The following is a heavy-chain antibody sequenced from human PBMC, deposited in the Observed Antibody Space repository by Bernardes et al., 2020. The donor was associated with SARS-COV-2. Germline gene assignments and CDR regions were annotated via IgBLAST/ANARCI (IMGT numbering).Heavy chain of an antibody. V-gene: IGHV4-30-4*01. CDR2: TYYSGST. CDR3: ARDIFVGNSGSGSYQPYYYYYGMDV. CDR1: GGSISSGDYY. J-gene: IGHJ6*02. D-gene: IGHD3-10*01. Sequence: SETLSLTCTVSGGSISSGDYYWSWIRQPPGKGLEWIGYTYYSGSTYYNPSLKSRVTISVDTSKNQFSLKLSSVTAADTAVYYCARDIFVGNSGSGSYQPYYYYYGMDVWGQGTTVTVSS.